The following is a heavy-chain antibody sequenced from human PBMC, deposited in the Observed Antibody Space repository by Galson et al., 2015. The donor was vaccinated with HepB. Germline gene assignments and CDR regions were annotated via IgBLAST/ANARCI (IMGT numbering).Heavy chain of an antibody. J-gene: IGHJ6*03. CDR2: IYHSGST. CDR3: ASLPGGYYMDV. D-gene: IGHD3-10*01. V-gene: IGHV4-4*02. Sequence: SETLSLTCAVSGGSISSSNWWSWVRQPPGKGLEWIGEIYHSGSTNYNPSLKSRVTISVDKSKNQFSLKLSSVTAADTAVYYCASLPGGYYMDVWGKGATVTVSS. CDR1: GGSISSSNW.